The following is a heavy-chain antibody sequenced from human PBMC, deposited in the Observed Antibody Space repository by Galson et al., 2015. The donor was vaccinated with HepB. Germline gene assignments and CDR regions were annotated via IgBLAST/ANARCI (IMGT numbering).Heavy chain of an antibody. Sequence: ETLSLTCTVSGGSISNTNYNWGWIRQPPGRGLEWIGSVYYTGNTYYNPSLKSRVTISVDTSKNQFSLKLTSVTAADTAVYYCARERVRYDFWSAFYPDYWGQGPLITVSS. CDR3: ARERVRYDFWSAFYPDY. J-gene: IGHJ4*02. D-gene: IGHD3-3*01. CDR1: GGSISNTNYN. V-gene: IGHV4-39*07. CDR2: VYYTGNT.